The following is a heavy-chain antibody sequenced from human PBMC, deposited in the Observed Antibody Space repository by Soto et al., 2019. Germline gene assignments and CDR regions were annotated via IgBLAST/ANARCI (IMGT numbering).Heavy chain of an antibody. V-gene: IGHV4-34*01. CDR2: INHSGST. CDR3: ARVGDYGDYSDY. D-gene: IGHD4-17*01. Sequence: QVQLQQWGAGLLKPSETLSLTCAVYGGSFNGYYWSWIRQPPGKGLEWIGEINHSGSTNYNPSLKGRVTISVDTSKNQFSLKLCSVTAADTAVYYCARVGDYGDYSDYWGQGTLVTVSS. CDR1: GGSFNGYY. J-gene: IGHJ4*02.